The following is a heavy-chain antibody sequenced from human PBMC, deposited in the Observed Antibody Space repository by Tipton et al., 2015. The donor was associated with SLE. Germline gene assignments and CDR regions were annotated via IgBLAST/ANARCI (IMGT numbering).Heavy chain of an antibody. J-gene: IGHJ4*02. CDR2: IYDSGKT. CDR3: ARASYGSGCPDY. CDR1: GASPSEYY. Sequence: TLSLTCTVSGASPSEYYWSWIRQAAGKGLEWIGRIYDSGKTYYTASLRTRVTMSIDTSKNQFSLELNSVTAADTAVYYCARASYGSGCPDYWGQGILVTVSS. V-gene: IGHV4-4*07. D-gene: IGHD6-19*01.